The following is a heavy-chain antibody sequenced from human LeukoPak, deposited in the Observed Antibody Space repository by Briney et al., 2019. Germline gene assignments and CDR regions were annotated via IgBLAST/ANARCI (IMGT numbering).Heavy chain of an antibody. CDR3: AKSDCGTIGCKLLNY. CDR2: INSGGDAT. V-gene: IGHV3-23*01. J-gene: IGHJ4*02. D-gene: IGHD2-21*01. CDR1: GFSFNIYA. Sequence: GGSLRLSCAASGFSFNIYAMSWVRQAPGKGLEWVSAINSGGDATKYADSVKGRFTISRDNSKNTLSLQLNSLRAEDTAVYYCAKSDCGTIGCKLLNYWGQGTLVTVSS.